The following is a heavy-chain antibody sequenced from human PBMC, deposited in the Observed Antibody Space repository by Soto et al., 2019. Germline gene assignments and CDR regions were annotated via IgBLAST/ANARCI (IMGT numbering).Heavy chain of an antibody. CDR2: IWYDGSNK. CDR1: GFTFSSYG. CDR3: ARPGSNYYDRSGYPVGWFDP. D-gene: IGHD3-22*01. J-gene: IGHJ5*02. Sequence: QVQLVESGGGVVQPGRSLRLSCAASGFTFSSYGMHWVRQAPGKGLEWVAVIWYDGSNKYYADSVKGRFTISRDNSKNTLYLQMNSLRAEETAVYYCARPGSNYYDRSGYPVGWFDPWGQGTLVTVSS. V-gene: IGHV3-33*01.